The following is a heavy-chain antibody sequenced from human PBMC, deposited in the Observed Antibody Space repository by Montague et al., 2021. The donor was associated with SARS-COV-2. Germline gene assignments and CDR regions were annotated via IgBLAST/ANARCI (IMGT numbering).Heavy chain of an antibody. CDR1: GGSINNSY. CDR3: AREDRWNWFDP. V-gene: IGHV4-59*12. J-gene: IGHJ5*02. CDR2: IYYRGST. D-gene: IGHD5-24*01. Sequence: SETLSLTCTVSGGSINNSYWSWIRQPPGKGLERIGYIYYRGSTNYNPSLETRVIISADPAKNQFSLKMSSVTAAGTAVYYCAREDRWNWFDPWGQGTLVIVSS.